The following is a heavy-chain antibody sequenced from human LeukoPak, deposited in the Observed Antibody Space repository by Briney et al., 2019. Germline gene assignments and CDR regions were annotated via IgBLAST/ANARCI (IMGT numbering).Heavy chain of an antibody. CDR1: GFTFSSYG. J-gene: IGHJ4*02. CDR3: AKEDTVAGTTDY. Sequence: GESLKISCAASGFTFSSYGMHWVRQAPGKGLEWVAVISYDGSNKYYADSVKGRFTISRDNSKNTLYLQMNSLRAEDTAVYYCAKEDTVAGTTDYWGQGTLVTVSS. CDR2: ISYDGSNK. D-gene: IGHD6-19*01. V-gene: IGHV3-30*18.